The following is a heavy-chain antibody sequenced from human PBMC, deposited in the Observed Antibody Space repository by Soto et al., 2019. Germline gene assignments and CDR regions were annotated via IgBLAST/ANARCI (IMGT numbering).Heavy chain of an antibody. J-gene: IGHJ4*02. V-gene: IGHV3-21*01. CDR3: ARDQYCTNGVCYTSGFDY. Sequence: GGSLRVSWAASGFTFSSYSMNWVRQAPGKGLEWVSSISSSSSYIYYADSVKGRFTISRDNAKNSLYLQMNSLRAEDTAVYYCARDQYCTNGVCYTSGFDYWGQGTLVTVSS. CDR1: GFTFSSYS. D-gene: IGHD2-8*01. CDR2: ISSSSSYI.